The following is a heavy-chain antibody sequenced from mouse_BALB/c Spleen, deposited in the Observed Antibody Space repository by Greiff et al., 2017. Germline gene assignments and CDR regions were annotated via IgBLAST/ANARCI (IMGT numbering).Heavy chain of an antibody. J-gene: IGHJ3*01. CDR1: GFSLTSYG. Sequence: VQLQQSGPGLVAPSQSLSITCTVSGFSLTSYGVHWVRQPPGKGLEWLGVIWAGGSTNYNSALMSRLSISKDNSKSQVFLKMNSLQTDDTAMYYCAREGIYDGYYSWFAYWGQGTLVTVSA. CDR2: IWAGGST. CDR3: AREGIYDGYYSWFAY. D-gene: IGHD2-3*01. V-gene: IGHV2-9*02.